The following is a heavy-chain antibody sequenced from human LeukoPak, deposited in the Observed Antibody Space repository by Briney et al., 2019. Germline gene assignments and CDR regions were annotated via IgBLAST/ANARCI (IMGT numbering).Heavy chain of an antibody. CDR2: IRSKANSYAT. V-gene: IGHV3-73*01. CDR1: GFTFSGSA. J-gene: IGHJ4*02. CDR3: TRVYCGGDCYSSGYFDY. Sequence: PGGSLRLSCAASGFTFSGSAMHWVRQASGKGLELVGRIRSKANSYATAYAASVKGRFTISRDDSKNTAYLQMNSLKTEDTAVYYCTRVYCGGDCYSSGYFDYWGQGTLVTVSS. D-gene: IGHD2-21*02.